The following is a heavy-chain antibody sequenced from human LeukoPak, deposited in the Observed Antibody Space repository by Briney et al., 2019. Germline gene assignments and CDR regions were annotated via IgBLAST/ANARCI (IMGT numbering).Heavy chain of an antibody. V-gene: IGHV3-23*01. D-gene: IGHD2-2*01. CDR3: VKDSSTTSWYFAFDV. Sequence: LPGGSLRLSCAASGLIFSSYAMTWVRQAPGKGLEWVSSFGLYGGTTHYADSVKGRFTISRDNSKNTLYLQMTSLRADDTAVYYCVKDSSTTSWYFAFDVWGQGTMVAVSS. CDR2: FGLYGGTT. J-gene: IGHJ3*01. CDR1: GLIFSSYA.